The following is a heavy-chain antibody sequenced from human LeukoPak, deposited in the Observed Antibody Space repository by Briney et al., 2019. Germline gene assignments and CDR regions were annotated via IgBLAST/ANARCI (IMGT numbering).Heavy chain of an antibody. CDR2: ISGSGYIT. J-gene: IGHJ3*02. V-gene: IGHV3-23*01. CDR1: GFTFGSCG. CDR3: AKEPQYYFDSTGYYFGAFDI. D-gene: IGHD3-22*01. Sequence: GGSLRLSCAASGFTFGSCGMSWVRQAPGKGLEWVSAISGSGYITYYADSVKGRFTISRDNSKNTLYLQMNSLRAEDTAVYYCAKEPQYYFDSTGYYFGAFDIWGQGTMVTVSS.